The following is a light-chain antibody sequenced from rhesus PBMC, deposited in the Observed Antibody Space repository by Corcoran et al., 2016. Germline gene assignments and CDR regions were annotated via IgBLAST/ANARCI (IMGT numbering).Light chain of an antibody. CDR1: QGISNA. CDR3: QQGYSRPSS. J-gene: IGKJ2*01. V-gene: IGKV1-33*01. Sequence: DIQMSQSPSSLSASVGDKVTITCRASQGISNALAWYQQKPGKAPKLLIYLTSNLESGVPSRFSGRRSGTDFSLTISSLQPEDFATYYCQQGYSRPSSFGQGTKVEMK. CDR2: LTS.